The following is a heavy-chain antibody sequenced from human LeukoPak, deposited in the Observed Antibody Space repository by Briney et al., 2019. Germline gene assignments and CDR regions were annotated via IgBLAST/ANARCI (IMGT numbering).Heavy chain of an antibody. CDR2: IYYSGST. V-gene: IGHV4-59*08. J-gene: IGHJ6*02. D-gene: IGHD2-15*01. CDR1: GGSISSYY. Sequence: PSETLSLTCTVSGGSISSYYWSWIRQPPGKGLEWIGYIYYSGSTNYNPSLKSRVTISVDTSKNQFSLKLSSVTAADTAVYYCARFYCSGGSCYSHYYYGMDVWGQGTTVTVSS. CDR3: ARFYCSGGSCYSHYYYGMDV.